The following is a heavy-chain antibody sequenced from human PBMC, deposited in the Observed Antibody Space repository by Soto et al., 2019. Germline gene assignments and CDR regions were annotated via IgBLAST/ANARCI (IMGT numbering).Heavy chain of an antibody. CDR1: GGSISRSRYY. CDR3: AREPSDTGQVLSSFDY. Sequence: QLQLQASGPGLVKPSETLSLTCTVSGGSISRSRYYWGWIRPPPGKGLEWIGSMYYSGSTYYNPSLKSRVTISGDTSKNQCSLKLSSVTAADTAVYYCAREPSDTGQVLSSFDYWGQGTLVTGSS. D-gene: IGHD3-22*01. CDR2: MYYSGST. J-gene: IGHJ4*02. V-gene: IGHV4-39*02.